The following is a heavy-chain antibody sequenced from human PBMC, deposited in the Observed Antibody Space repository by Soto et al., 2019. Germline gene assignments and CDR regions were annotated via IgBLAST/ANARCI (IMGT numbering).Heavy chain of an antibody. J-gene: IGHJ5*02. D-gene: IGHD1-1*01. CDR2: ISWNSGSI. CDR3: AKDYNSYNWFDP. Sequence: SGGSLRLSCAASGFTFDDYAMHWVRQAPGKGLEWVSGISWNSGSIGYADSVKGRFTISRDNAKNSLYLQMNSLRAEDTALYYCAKDYNSYNWFDPWGQGTLVTVSS. CDR1: GFTFDDYA. V-gene: IGHV3-9*01.